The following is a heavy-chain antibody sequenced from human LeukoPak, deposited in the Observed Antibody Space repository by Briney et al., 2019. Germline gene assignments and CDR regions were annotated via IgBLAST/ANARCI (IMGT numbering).Heavy chain of an antibody. V-gene: IGHV4-31*03. D-gene: IGHD3-10*01. Sequence: SQTLSLTCTVSGGSISSGGYYWSWIRQHPGKGLEWIGYICYSGSTYYNPSLKSRVTISVDTSKNQFSLKLSSVTAADTAVYYCARSNIDGSGTDLAFDIWGQGTMVTVSS. CDR3: ARSNIDGSGTDLAFDI. CDR2: ICYSGST. J-gene: IGHJ3*02. CDR1: GGSISSGGYY.